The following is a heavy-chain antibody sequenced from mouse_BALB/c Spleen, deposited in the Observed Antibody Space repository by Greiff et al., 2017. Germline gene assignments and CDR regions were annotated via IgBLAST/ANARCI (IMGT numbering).Heavy chain of an antibody. Sequence: EVQLVESGGGLVQPGESLKLSCESNEYEFPSHDMSWVRKTPEKRLELVAAINSDGGSTYYPDTMERRFSISRDNTKKTLYLQMSSLRSEDTALYYCARHYYDYDGGPAWFAYWGQGTLVTVSA. CDR2: INSDGGST. CDR3: ARHYYDYDGGPAWFAY. CDR1: EYEFPSHD. V-gene: IGHV5-2*01. J-gene: IGHJ3*01. D-gene: IGHD2-4*01.